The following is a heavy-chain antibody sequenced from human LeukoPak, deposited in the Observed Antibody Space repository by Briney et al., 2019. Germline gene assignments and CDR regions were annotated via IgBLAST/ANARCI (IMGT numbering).Heavy chain of an antibody. CDR2: IFPDDSDT. CDR1: GYNLARSW. Sequence: GESLKISCKGSGYNLARSWIAWVRQMPGKGLEWMGIIFPDDSDTRNSPSFQGQVTISADKSISTAYLQWSSLKASDSAMYYCAKLEGGIFSTQLYYFHYWGQGTLVTVSS. CDR3: AKLEGGIFSTQLYYFHY. J-gene: IGHJ4*02. V-gene: IGHV5-51*01. D-gene: IGHD3-9*01.